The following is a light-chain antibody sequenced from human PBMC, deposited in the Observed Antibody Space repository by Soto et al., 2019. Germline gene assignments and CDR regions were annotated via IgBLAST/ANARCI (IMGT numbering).Light chain of an antibody. V-gene: IGLV1-40*01. CDR2: GNS. J-gene: IGLJ2*01. CDR3: QSYDSSLSGVV. Sequence: QPVLTQPPSVSGAPGQRVPISCTGSSSNIGAGYDVHWYQQLPGTPPKLLIYGNSNRPSGVPDRFSGSKSGTSASLAITGLQAEDDADYYCQSYDSSLSGVVFGGGTKLTVL. CDR1: SSNIGAGYD.